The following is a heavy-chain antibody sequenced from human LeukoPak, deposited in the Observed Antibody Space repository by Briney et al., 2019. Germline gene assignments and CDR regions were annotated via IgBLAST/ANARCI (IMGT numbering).Heavy chain of an antibody. CDR1: GFTFSSHG. CDR2: ISRNGVIT. V-gene: IGHV3-23*01. J-gene: IGHJ4*02. Sequence: GGSLRLSCAASGFTFSSHGMTWVRQAPGKGLGLVSGISRNGVITYYADSVKGQFTISRDNSKGTVYLQMNSLRPEDTAVYYCAKDLTTVTTQGDYWGQGTLVTVSS. D-gene: IGHD4-17*01. CDR3: AKDLTTVTTQGDY.